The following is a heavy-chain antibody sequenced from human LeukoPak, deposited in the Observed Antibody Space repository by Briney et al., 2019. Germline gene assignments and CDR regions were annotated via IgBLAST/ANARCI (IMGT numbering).Heavy chain of an antibody. CDR2: ISGGGGST. V-gene: IGHV3-23*01. CDR1: GFTFSSYA. Sequence: GGSLRLSCAASGFTFSSYAMSWVRQAPGKGLEWVSAISGGGGSTYYADSVKGRFTISRDNSKNTLYLQMNSLRVEDTAVYYCAKGVGTTHLTGDYMEEGMVDYWGQGTLATVSS. J-gene: IGHJ4*02. CDR3: AKGVGTTHLTGDYMEEGMVDY. D-gene: IGHD3-9*01.